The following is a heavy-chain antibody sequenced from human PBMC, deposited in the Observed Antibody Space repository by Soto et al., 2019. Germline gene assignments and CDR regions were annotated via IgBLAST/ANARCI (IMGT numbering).Heavy chain of an antibody. D-gene: IGHD3-3*01. CDR2: INHSGST. J-gene: IGHJ4*02. Sequence: QVQLQQWGAGLLKPSETLSLTCAVYGGSFSGYYWSWIRQPPGKGLEWIGEINHSGSTNYNPSLKSRVTISVDTSKNQFSLKLSSVTAADTAVYYCARGGLSGRRITIFGVVLSYYFDYWGQGTLVTVSS. V-gene: IGHV4-34*01. CDR3: ARGGLSGRRITIFGVVLSYYFDY. CDR1: GGSFSGYY.